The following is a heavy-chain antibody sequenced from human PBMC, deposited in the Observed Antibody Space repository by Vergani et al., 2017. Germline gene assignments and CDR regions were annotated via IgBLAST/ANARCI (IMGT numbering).Heavy chain of an antibody. CDR1: GGSVSSGSYY. CDR3: ARVPPLKEGAFDP. CDR2: IYYSGST. V-gene: IGHV4-61*10. J-gene: IGHJ5*02. Sequence: QVQLQESGPGLVKPSETLSLTCTVSGGSVSSGSYYWSWIRQPAGKGLEWIGYIYYSGSTNYNPSLKSRGTISVDTSKNQFSLKLSSVTAADTAVYDCARVPPLKEGAFDPWGQGTLVTVSS. D-gene: IGHD2-8*01.